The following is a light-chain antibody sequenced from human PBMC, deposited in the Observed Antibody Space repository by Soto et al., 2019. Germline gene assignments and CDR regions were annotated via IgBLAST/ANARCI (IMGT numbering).Light chain of an antibody. CDR3: QQCDTSRTWT. Sequence: EIVLTQPPGTLSLSPGERATLSCRASQSVSSNSLAWYQQKPGQAPRLLIYGASGRASGIPDRFSGSGSGTDFTLTISRLEPEDFAVYYCQQCDTSRTWTFGQGTKVDIK. V-gene: IGKV3-20*01. CDR2: GAS. J-gene: IGKJ1*01. CDR1: QSVSSNS.